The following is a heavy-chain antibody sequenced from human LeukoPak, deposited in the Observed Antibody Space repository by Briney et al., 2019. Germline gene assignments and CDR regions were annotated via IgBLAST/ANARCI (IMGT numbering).Heavy chain of an antibody. Sequence: SETLSLTCTVSGGFISRGSYYWGWIRQPPGKGLEWIGTMYYSGSTYYNPSLKSRVTISVDTSKNQFSLKLSSVTAADTAVYYCARSSYSSSWIDYWGQGTLVTVSS. CDR1: GGFISRGSYY. CDR3: ARSSYSSSWIDY. V-gene: IGHV4-39*01. CDR2: MYYSGST. J-gene: IGHJ4*02. D-gene: IGHD6-13*01.